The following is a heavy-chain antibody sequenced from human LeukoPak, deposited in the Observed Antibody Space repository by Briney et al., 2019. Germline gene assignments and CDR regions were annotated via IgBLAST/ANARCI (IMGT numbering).Heavy chain of an antibody. CDR2: IYYSGST. CDR3: ARVEDFSMDV. J-gene: IGHJ6*02. CDR1: GGSISSYY. Sequence: SETLSLTCTVSGGSISSYYWGWIRQPPGKGLEWIGSIYYSGSTYYNPSLKSRVTISVDTSKNQFSLKLSSVTAADTAVYYCARVEDFSMDVWGQGTTVTVSS. V-gene: IGHV4-39*07.